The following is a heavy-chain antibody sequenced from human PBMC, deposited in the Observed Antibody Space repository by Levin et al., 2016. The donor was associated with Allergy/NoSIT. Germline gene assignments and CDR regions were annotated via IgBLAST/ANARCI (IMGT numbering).Heavy chain of an antibody. V-gene: IGHV3-48*03. CDR1: GFTFHNYE. J-gene: IGHJ4*02. D-gene: IGHD3-3*01. Sequence: GGSLRLSCAASGFTFHNYEMNWVRQAPGKGLEWVAYINSGGTTLNYVDSVKGRFTISRDNDKKSLYLQMNSLRAEDTAVYYCAKWRRSGSLEWPFIDFWGQGTLVTVSS. CDR3: AKWRRSGSLEWPFIDF. CDR2: INSGGTTL.